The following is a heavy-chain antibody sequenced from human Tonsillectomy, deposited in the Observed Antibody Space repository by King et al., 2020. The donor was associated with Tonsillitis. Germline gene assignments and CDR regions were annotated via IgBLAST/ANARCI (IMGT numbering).Heavy chain of an antibody. D-gene: IGHD3-22*01. V-gene: IGHV4-59*08. J-gene: IGHJ4*02. Sequence: VQLQESGPGLVKPSETLSLTCTVSGGSFSSYYWSWIRQSPGKGLEWIGFIYYSGSTTYNPSLKSRVTISVDTSKNQFSLKLSSVTAADTAVYYCARHMSYYDSRCSYWPGFDHWGQGTLVTVSS. CDR3: ARHMSYYDSRCSYWPGFDH. CDR1: GGSFSSYY. CDR2: IYYSGST.